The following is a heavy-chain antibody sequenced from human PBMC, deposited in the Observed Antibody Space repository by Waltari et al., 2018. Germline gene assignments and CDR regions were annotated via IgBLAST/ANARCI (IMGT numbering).Heavy chain of an antibody. J-gene: IGHJ4*02. CDR2: IYYSGST. CDR1: GGSISSSSYY. V-gene: IGHV4-39*07. CDR3: ARSRGVGSTSRPIDY. Sequence: QLQLQESGPGLVKPSETLSLTCTVSGGSISSSSYYWGWIRQPPGKGLEWIGSIYYSGSTYYNPSLKSRVTISVDTSKNQFSLKLSSVTAADTAVYYCARSRGVGSTSRPIDYWGQGTLVTVSS. D-gene: IGHD2-2*01.